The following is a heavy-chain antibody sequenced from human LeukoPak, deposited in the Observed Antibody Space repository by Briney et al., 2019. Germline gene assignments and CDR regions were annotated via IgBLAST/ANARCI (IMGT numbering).Heavy chain of an antibody. D-gene: IGHD3-3*01. Sequence: ASVTVSCMAYGHTFTGYYMHWVRQAPGQGLEWVGWINPNSGGTNYAQKSQGRVTMTRGTSISTAYVELSRLRSDDTAVYYCAMPYYDFWSGYYRFDYWGQGTLVTVSS. CDR2: INPNSGGT. CDR3: AMPYYDFWSGYYRFDY. J-gene: IGHJ4*02. V-gene: IGHV1-2*02. CDR1: GHTFTGYY.